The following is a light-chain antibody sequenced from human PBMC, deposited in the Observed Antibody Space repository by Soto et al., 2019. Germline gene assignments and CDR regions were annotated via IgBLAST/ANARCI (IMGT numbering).Light chain of an antibody. V-gene: IGKV3-20*01. Sequence: EIVLTQSPGTLSLSPGERATVSCRASQSVSGSFLAWYQQKPGQAPRLLIYGAFNRAAGIPDRFSGSGSGTDFTLTIGRLEPEDFAVYYCQQYLITPWTFGQGTKVDIK. CDR1: QSVSGSF. CDR3: QQYLITPWT. J-gene: IGKJ1*01. CDR2: GAF.